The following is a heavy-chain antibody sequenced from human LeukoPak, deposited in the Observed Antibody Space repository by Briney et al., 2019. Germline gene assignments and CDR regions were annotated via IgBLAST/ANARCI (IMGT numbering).Heavy chain of an antibody. CDR1: GFTFDDYG. D-gene: IGHD5-18*01. CDR3: ARARSSYGYGDAFDI. J-gene: IGHJ3*02. Sequence: SGGSLRLSCAASGFTFDDYGMSWVRQAPGKGLEWVSGINWNGGSTGYADSVKGRFTISRDNAKNSLYLQMNSLRAEDTAVYYCARARSSYGYGDAFDIWGQGTMVTVSS. V-gene: IGHV3-20*04. CDR2: INWNGGST.